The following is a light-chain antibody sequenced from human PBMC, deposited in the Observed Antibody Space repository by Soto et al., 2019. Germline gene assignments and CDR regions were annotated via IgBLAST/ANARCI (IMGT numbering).Light chain of an antibody. V-gene: IGKV1-9*01. CDR3: QQVNNYPLT. CDR1: QALSSY. J-gene: IGKJ4*01. CDR2: AAS. Sequence: IQLTQSPSSLSASVGDRVTITCRASQALSSYLAWYQQKPGKAPKLLIYAASTLQSGVPSRFSGSESGTDFTLTISSLHPEDFGTYYCQQVNNYPLTFGLGTKVDIK.